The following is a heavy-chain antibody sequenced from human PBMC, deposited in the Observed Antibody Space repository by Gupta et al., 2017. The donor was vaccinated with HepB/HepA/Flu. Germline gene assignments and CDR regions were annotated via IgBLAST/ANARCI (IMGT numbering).Heavy chain of an antibody. CDR1: GFTFSSYA. D-gene: IGHD5-18*01. CDR3: AKQNVEAQDTAMVGGEFDY. J-gene: IGHJ4*02. V-gene: IGHV3-23*01. CDR2: ISGSGGST. Sequence: EVQLLESGGGLVQPGGSLRLSCAASGFTFSSYAMSWVRQAPGKGLEWVSAISGSGGSTYYADSVKGRFTISRDNSKNTLYLQMNSLRAEDTAVYYCAKQNVEAQDTAMVGGEFDYWGQGTLVTVSS.